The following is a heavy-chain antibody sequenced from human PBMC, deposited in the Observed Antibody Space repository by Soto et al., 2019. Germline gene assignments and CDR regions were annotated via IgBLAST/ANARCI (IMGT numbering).Heavy chain of an antibody. CDR1: GFTFSSYS. CDR2: ISSSSSYI. Sequence: GGSLRLSCAASGFTFSSYSMNWVRQAPGKGLEWVSSISSSSSYIYYADSVKGRFTISRDNAKNSLYLQMNSLRAEDTAVYYCNSGYDTLYYYYGMDVWGLVTTVTGSS. J-gene: IGHJ6*02. CDR3: NSGYDTLYYYYGMDV. V-gene: IGHV3-21*01. D-gene: IGHD5-12*01.